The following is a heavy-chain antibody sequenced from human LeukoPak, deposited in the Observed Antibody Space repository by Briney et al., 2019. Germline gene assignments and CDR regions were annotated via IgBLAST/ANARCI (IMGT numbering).Heavy chain of an antibody. V-gene: IGHV3-23*01. CDR3: AKDFED. J-gene: IGHJ4*02. CDR2: ITSGGST. CDR1: GFSFSSYV. Sequence: GGTLRLSCAASGFSFSSYVMTWVRQAPGKGLEWVSSITSGGSTYYADSVKGRFTISRDYSKNTLYLQMNSLRAEDTAVYFCAKDFEDWGQGTLVTVSS.